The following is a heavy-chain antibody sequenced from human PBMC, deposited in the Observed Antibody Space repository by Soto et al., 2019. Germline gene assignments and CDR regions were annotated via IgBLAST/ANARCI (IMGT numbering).Heavy chain of an antibody. Sequence: EVQLVESGGGLVQPGGSLKLSCAASGFTFSGSAMHWVRQASGKGLEWVGRIRSKANSYATAYAASVKGRFTISRDDSKNTAYLQMNSLKTEDTAVYYCTNIVATIDYFDYWGQGTLVIVSS. CDR2: IRSKANSYAT. J-gene: IGHJ4*02. CDR1: GFTFSGSA. CDR3: TNIVATIDYFDY. D-gene: IGHD5-12*01. V-gene: IGHV3-73*02.